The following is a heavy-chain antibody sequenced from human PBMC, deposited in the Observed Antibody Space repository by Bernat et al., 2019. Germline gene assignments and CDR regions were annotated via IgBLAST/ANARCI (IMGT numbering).Heavy chain of an antibody. V-gene: IGHV1-46*03. CDR2: INPSGGNT. Sequence: QVQLVQSGAEVKKPGASVKVSCKASGYTFTSNYIHWVRQAPGQGLEWMGIINPSGGNTNYAQKFQGRVTMTRDTSTSTVYMELSSLRSEDTAMYYCLRGSGSSPDYWGQGTLVTVSS. CDR1: GYTFTSNY. D-gene: IGHD1-26*01. CDR3: LRGSGSSPDY. J-gene: IGHJ4*02.